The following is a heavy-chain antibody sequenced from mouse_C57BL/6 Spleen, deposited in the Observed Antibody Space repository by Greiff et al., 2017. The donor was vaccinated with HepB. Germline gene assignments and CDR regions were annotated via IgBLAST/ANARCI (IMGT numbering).Heavy chain of an antibody. CDR1: GYTFTDYE. Sequence: VQLQQSGAELVRPGASVTLSCKASGYTFTDYEMHWVKQTPVHGLEWIGAINPETGGTAYNQKFKGKAILTADKSSSTAYMALRSLTSEDSAVYYCTKRDALDYFDYWGQGTTLTVSS. CDR3: TKRDALDYFDY. J-gene: IGHJ2*01. V-gene: IGHV1-15*01. CDR2: INPETGGT.